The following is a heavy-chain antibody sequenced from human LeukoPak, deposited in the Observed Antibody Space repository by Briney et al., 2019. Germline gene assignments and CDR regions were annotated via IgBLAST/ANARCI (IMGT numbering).Heavy chain of an antibody. J-gene: IGHJ4*02. D-gene: IGHD2-15*01. V-gene: IGHV4-61*01. CDR1: GDSVSSGSYY. CDR3: ARTYCSGGSCHFDY. CDR2: IYYSGST. Sequence: SETLSLTCTVSGDSVSSGSYYWSRIRQPPGKGLEWVGYIYYSGSTNYNPSLKSRVTISVDTSKNQFSLKLSSVTAADTAVYYCARTYCSGGSCHFDYWGQGTLVTVSS.